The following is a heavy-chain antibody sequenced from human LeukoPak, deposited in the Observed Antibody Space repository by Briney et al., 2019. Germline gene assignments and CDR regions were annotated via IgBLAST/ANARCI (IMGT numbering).Heavy chain of an antibody. Sequence: WWSLRLSCVGYYFTFSSNSISWVRQAPGTGLEWVSSISSSSSYKYYADSVTCGFSMSRDNPNNSLYLQMSRLRPEGPAVYYCAREGATPMGQYYYHYYYMDVWGKRTTVTVSS. D-gene: IGHD5-18*01. CDR2: ISSSSSYK. CDR1: YFTFSSNS. CDR3: AREGATPMGQYYYHYYYMDV. V-gene: IGHV3-21*01. J-gene: IGHJ6*03.